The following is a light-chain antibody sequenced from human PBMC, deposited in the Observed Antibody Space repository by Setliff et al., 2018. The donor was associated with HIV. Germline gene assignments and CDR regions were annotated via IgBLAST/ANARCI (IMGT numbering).Light chain of an antibody. J-gene: IGLJ1*01. CDR2: PVT. V-gene: IGLV2-14*03. CDR1: NSDIGSHDY. Sequence: QSALTQPASVSGSPGQSITISCSGTNSDIGSHDYVSWYQQHPGKAPKLIIFPVTYRPSGVSDRFPGSKSGNTATLTISGLQPEDEADYYFPSHRNTNTLEGFGTGTKV. CDR3: PSHRNTNTLEG.